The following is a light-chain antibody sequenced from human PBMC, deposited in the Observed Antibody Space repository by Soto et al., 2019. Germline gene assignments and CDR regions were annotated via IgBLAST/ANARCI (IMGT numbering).Light chain of an antibody. Sequence: DIVMTQSPLSLPVTPGEPASISCRSSQSLLHSNGYNYLDWYLQKPGQSPQLLIYLGSNRASGVADRYSGSGSGRDFTLKISRVEAEDVGVYYCMQALQTPPTFGQGTKLEIK. CDR3: MQALQTPPT. CDR1: QSLLHSNGYNY. CDR2: LGS. V-gene: IGKV2-28*01. J-gene: IGKJ2*01.